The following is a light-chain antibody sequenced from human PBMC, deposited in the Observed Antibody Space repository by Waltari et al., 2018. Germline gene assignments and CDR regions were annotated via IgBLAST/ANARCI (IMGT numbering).Light chain of an antibody. J-gene: IGKJ1*01. CDR1: QSISKY. CDR2: HAS. Sequence: EIVLTQSPGTLSLSPGERATLSCRASQSISKYLAWYQQKPGQAPRLLICHASSRAAGIPDRFSGSGSGTDFSLSISRLEPEDFAVYYCQHYESVPVTFGQGTKVEIK. CDR3: QHYESVPVT. V-gene: IGKV3-20*01.